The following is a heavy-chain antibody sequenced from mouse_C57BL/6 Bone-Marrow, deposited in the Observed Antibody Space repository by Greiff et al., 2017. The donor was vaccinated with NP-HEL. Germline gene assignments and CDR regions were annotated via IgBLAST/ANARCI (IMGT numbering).Heavy chain of an antibody. CDR3: ARSAYYSNDYAMDY. Sequence: VQLQQSGPVLVKPGASVKMSCKASGYTFTDYYMNWVKQSHGKSLEWIGVINPYNGGTSYNQKFKGKATLTVDKSSSTAYMELNSLTSEDSAVYYCARSAYYSNDYAMDYWGQGTSVTVSS. D-gene: IGHD2-5*01. J-gene: IGHJ4*01. CDR2: INPYNGGT. CDR1: GYTFTDYY. V-gene: IGHV1-19*01.